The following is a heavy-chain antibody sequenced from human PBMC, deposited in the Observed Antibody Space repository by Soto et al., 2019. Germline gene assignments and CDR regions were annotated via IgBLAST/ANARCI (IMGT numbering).Heavy chain of an antibody. CDR1: GFSLNTTGVG. V-gene: IGHV2-5*01. D-gene: IGHD3-3*01. Sequence: QITLKESGPTLVKPTQTLTVTCTFSGFSLNTTGVGVGWIRQPPGKALEWLALIYWNDDKRYSPSLKSRLTITKDTSRNQVVLTMTNMDPVDTATYYCARMGYATIFGVVIPFYYGMDVWGQGTTVTVSS. J-gene: IGHJ6*02. CDR2: IYWNDDK. CDR3: ARMGYATIFGVVIPFYYGMDV.